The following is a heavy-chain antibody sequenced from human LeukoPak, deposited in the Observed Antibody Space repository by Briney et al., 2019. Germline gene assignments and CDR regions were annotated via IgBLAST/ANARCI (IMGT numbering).Heavy chain of an antibody. Sequence: GGSLRLSCAASGFSVSNNYMSWVRQAPGKGLEWVSVIYSGGSTFYADSVKGRFTISRDNSKNTLYLQMNSLRAEDTAVYYCASDSCSPEYFQHWGQGTLVTVSS. CDR2: IYSGGST. CDR3: ASDSCSPEYFQH. CDR1: GFSVSNNY. J-gene: IGHJ1*01. D-gene: IGHD2-2*01. V-gene: IGHV3-66*01.